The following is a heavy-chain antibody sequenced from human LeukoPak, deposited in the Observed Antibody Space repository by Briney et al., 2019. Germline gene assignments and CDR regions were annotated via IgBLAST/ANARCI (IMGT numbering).Heavy chain of an antibody. Sequence: SETLSLTCTVSGGSISSYYWSWIRQPPGKGLEWIGYIYYSGRTNYNPSLKSRVTISVDTSKNQFSLKLSSVTAADTAVYYCARHLSYGDPPDAFDIWGQGTMVTVSS. CDR3: ARHLSYGDPPDAFDI. CDR2: IYYSGRT. D-gene: IGHD4-17*01. V-gene: IGHV4-59*08. J-gene: IGHJ3*02. CDR1: GGSISSYY.